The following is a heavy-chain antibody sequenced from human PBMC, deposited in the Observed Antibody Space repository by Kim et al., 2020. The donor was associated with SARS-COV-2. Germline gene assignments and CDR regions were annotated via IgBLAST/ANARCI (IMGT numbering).Heavy chain of an antibody. D-gene: IGHD2-15*01. J-gene: IGHJ2*01. CDR1: GYSFTNYW. CDR3: ARSHSVVPDWYFDL. CDR2: LDPTDSYT. V-gene: IGHV5-10-1*01. Sequence: GESLKISCEASGYSFTNYWISWVRQVPGKGLEWMGRLDPTDSYTSYSPSFQGHVTISADTSISTAYLQWSSLKASDTAIYYCARSHSVVPDWYFDLWAVAPWSLSPQ.